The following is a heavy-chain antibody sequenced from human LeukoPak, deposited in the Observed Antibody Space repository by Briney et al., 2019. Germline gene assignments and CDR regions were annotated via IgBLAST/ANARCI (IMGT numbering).Heavy chain of an antibody. D-gene: IGHD2-15*01. CDR1: GYTFTSYG. V-gene: IGHV1-18*01. CDR2: ISAYNGNT. Sequence: ASVTVSCKASGYTFTSYGISWVRQAPGQGLEWMGWISAYNGNTNYAQKLQGRVTMTTDTSTSTAYVELRSLRSDDTAVYYCARGYCSGGSCLYDYWGQGTLVTVSS. J-gene: IGHJ4*02. CDR3: ARGYCSGGSCLYDY.